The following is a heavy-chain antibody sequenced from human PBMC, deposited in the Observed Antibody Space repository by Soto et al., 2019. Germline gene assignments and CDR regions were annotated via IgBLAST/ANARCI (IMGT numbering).Heavy chain of an antibody. CDR3: ATSSPYLVVGTAAGDQYYYVMDV. D-gene: IGHD2-2*01. Sequence: QVQLVQSGAEVKKPGSSVKVSCKASGGTFSSYAISWLQQAPGQGLEWMGRIIPVFVTTNYDQKFQGRATITADGSTSTEYMELSSLRSADTAVYYCATSSPYLVVGTAAGDQYYYVMDVGGQGTTVTGSS. CDR2: IIPVFVTT. J-gene: IGHJ6*02. CDR1: GGTFSSYA. V-gene: IGHV1-69*18.